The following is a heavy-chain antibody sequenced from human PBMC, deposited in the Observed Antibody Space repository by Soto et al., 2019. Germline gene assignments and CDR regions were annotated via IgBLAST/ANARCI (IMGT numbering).Heavy chain of an antibody. Sequence: SETLSLTCTVSGGSISSGDYYWSWIRQPPGKGLEWIGYIYYSGSTYYNPSLKSRVTISVDTSKNQFSLKLSSVTAADTAVYYCASQRTYYYDSSGFPTGYWGQGTLVTVSS. CDR3: ASQRTYYYDSSGFPTGY. CDR1: GGSISSGDYY. J-gene: IGHJ4*02. D-gene: IGHD3-22*01. V-gene: IGHV4-30-4*01. CDR2: IYYSGST.